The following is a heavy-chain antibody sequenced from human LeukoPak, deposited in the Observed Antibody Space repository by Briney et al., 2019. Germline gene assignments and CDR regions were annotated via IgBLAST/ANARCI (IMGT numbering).Heavy chain of an antibody. CDR3: ARQSLTYYYDSSGYHYEY. J-gene: IGHJ4*02. V-gene: IGHV4-39*01. CDR1: GVSISSSSYY. Sequence: SETLSLTCTVSGVSISSSSYYWGWIRQPPGKGLEWIGSMYYSGNTYYNPSLKSRVTISVDMSKNQFSLKLSSVTAAVTAVYYCARQSLTYYYDSSGYHYEYWGQGTLVTVSS. D-gene: IGHD3-22*01. CDR2: MYYSGNT.